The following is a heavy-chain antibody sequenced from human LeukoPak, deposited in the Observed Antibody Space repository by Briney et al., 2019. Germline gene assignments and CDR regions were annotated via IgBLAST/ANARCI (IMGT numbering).Heavy chain of an antibody. D-gene: IGHD3-3*01. CDR3: AKRAIWYYYYYMDV. Sequence: GGSLRLSCAASGFTFSSYAMSSVRQAPGKGLEWVSAISGSGGSTYYADSVKGRFTISRDNSKNTLYLQMNSLRAEDTAVYYCAKRAIWYYYYYMDVWGKGTTVTVSS. CDR1: GFTFSSYA. J-gene: IGHJ6*03. CDR2: ISGSGGST. V-gene: IGHV3-23*01.